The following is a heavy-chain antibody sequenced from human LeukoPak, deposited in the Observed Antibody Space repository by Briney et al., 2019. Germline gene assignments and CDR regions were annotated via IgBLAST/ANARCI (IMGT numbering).Heavy chain of an antibody. Sequence: GGSLRLSCAASGFTVSGNYMSWVRQAPGKGLEWVSVIYTAGSTYNADSVKGRFTVSRDKSKNTLYLQMNTLRAEDTAEYFCAGGNSWPGLTYWGQGTLLTVSS. J-gene: IGHJ4*02. CDR3: AGGNSWPGLTY. D-gene: IGHD6-13*01. CDR1: GFTVSGNY. V-gene: IGHV3-53*01. CDR2: IYTAGST.